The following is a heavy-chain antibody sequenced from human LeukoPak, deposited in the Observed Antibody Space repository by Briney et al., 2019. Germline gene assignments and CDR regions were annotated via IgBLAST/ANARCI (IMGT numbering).Heavy chain of an antibody. V-gene: IGHV3-30*18. D-gene: IGHD4-17*01. CDR2: ISYDGRDK. CDR1: GFTFSNYA. Sequence: PGGSLRLSCAASGFTFSNYAIHWVRQPPGKGLEWVAVISYDGRDKHSADSVKGRFTISRDNSKNTLYLQMNSLRAEDTAVYYCTKLSFYGDTNPPMDYWGQGTLVTVSS. J-gene: IGHJ4*02. CDR3: TKLSFYGDTNPPMDY.